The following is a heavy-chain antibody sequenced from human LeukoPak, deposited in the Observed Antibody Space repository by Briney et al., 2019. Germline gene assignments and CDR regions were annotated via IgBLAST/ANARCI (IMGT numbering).Heavy chain of an antibody. CDR2: IRYDGSNK. V-gene: IGHV3-30*02. CDR3: AKDHDDSSGYYGDY. D-gene: IGHD3-22*01. Sequence: GGSLRLSCAASGFTFSSYGMHWVRQAPGKGLEWVAFIRYDGSNKYYADSVKGRFTISRDNSKNTLYLQMNSLRAEDTAVYYCAKDHDDSSGYYGDYWGQGTLVTVSS. CDR1: GFTFSSYG. J-gene: IGHJ4*02.